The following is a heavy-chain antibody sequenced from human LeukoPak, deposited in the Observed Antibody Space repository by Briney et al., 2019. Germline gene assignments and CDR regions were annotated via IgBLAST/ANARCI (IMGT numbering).Heavy chain of an antibody. D-gene: IGHD5-24*01. CDR2: IYYSGST. J-gene: IGHJ4*02. CDR1: GGSISSYY. CDR3: ARERREAYYFDY. V-gene: IGHV4-59*01. Sequence: PSETLSLTCTVSGGSISSYYWSWIRQPPGKGLEWIGYIYYSGSTNYNPSLKSRVTISVDMSKNQFSLKLSSVTAADTAVYYCARERREAYYFDYWGQGTLVTVSS.